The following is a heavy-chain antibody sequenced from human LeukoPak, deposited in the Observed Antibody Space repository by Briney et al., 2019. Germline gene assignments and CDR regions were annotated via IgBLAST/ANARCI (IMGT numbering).Heavy chain of an antibody. CDR1: GGTFSSYA. CDR2: IIPIFGTA. V-gene: IGHV1-69*06. D-gene: IGHD3-22*01. Sequence: SVKVSCKASGGTFSSYAISWVRQAPGQGLEWMGGIIPIFGTANYAQKFQGRVTITADKSTSTAYMELSSLRSEDTAVYYCAKKKTPPFQNTYYYDSSGYYAFDIWGQGTMVTVSS. J-gene: IGHJ3*02. CDR3: AKKKTPPFQNTYYYDSSGYYAFDI.